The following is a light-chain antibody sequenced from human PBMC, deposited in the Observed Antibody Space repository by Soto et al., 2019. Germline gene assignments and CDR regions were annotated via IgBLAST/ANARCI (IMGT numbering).Light chain of an antibody. V-gene: IGKV3-20*01. CDR3: QQYVSTPLT. Sequence: IVLTQSPGTLSLSPGERATLSCRASQSVGTYLAWYQQKPGQAPRLLIYGASSRATGIPDRFSGSGSGTDFTLTISRLEPEDFAVYYCQQYVSTPLTFGGGTKVEIK. CDR1: QSVGTY. CDR2: GAS. J-gene: IGKJ4*01.